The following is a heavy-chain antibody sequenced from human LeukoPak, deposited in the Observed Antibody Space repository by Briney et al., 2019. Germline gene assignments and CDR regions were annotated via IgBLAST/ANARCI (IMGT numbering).Heavy chain of an antibody. CDR3: ARAAHQWEVLLS. Sequence: ASVTVSCQASGFTFTGYYFYWVRQAPGQGPEWMGWINPNNGRTTYAEKFQGRVTMTRDTSISTVYMELTSLRSGDTALFCCARAAHQWEVLLSWGERPRVTVSS. D-gene: IGHD1-26*01. V-gene: IGHV1-2*02. CDR1: GFTFTGYY. CDR2: INPNNGRT. J-gene: IGHJ5*02.